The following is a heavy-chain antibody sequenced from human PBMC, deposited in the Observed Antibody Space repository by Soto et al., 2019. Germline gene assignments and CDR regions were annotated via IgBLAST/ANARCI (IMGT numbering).Heavy chain of an antibody. V-gene: IGHV4-30-4*01. Sequence: SETLSLTCIVSGGSVSSGDYYWNWIRQPPGKGLEWIGYIYYSGSTYYNPSLKSRVTVSQDTTKNQFSLRLRSVTAADTAVYYCARGYYDSTENWFDPWGQGTLVTVS. CDR1: GGSVSSGDYY. CDR3: ARGYYDSTENWFDP. CDR2: IYYSGST. J-gene: IGHJ5*02. D-gene: IGHD3-22*01.